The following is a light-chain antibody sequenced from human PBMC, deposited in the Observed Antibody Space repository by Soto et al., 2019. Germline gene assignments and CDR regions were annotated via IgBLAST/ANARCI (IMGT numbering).Light chain of an antibody. J-gene: IGKJ5*01. Sequence: EIVMTQSPATPSVSRGERATLSCRANQAISSNLAWYQQKPGQAPRLLIYYISTRATGIPARFSGSGSGTEFTLTINSLQSEDSAVYYCQQHNQWPITFGQGTRLEIK. CDR2: YIS. CDR3: QQHNQWPIT. CDR1: QAISSN. V-gene: IGKV3D-15*01.